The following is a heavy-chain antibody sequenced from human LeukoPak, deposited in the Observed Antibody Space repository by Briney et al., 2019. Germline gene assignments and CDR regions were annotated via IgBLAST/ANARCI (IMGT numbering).Heavy chain of an antibody. Sequence: GGSLRLSCAASGFTFSSYAMSWVRQAPGKGLEWVSATSGSGGSTYYADSVKGRFTISRDHSKNTLYLRMNSLRGEDTAVYYCAKSKDYDPLSYYFDYWGQGTLVTVSS. V-gene: IGHV3-23*01. CDR3: AKSKDYDPLSYYFDY. CDR1: GFTFSSYA. CDR2: TSGSGGST. D-gene: IGHD3-3*01. J-gene: IGHJ4*02.